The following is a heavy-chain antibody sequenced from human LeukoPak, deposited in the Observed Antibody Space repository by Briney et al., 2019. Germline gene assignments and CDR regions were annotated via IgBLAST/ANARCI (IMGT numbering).Heavy chain of an antibody. CDR3: ARDNSGGSTWWFDP. V-gene: IGHV1-46*01. Sequence: VSVKVSCKASGFTFTSYYMHWVRQAPGQGLEWMGIINPSGSYTSYAQKFQGRVTMTRDTSTSTVYMELSSLRSEDTAVYYCARDNSGGSTWWFDPWGQGTLVTVSS. J-gene: IGHJ5*02. D-gene: IGHD2-15*01. CDR2: INPSGSYT. CDR1: GFTFTSYY.